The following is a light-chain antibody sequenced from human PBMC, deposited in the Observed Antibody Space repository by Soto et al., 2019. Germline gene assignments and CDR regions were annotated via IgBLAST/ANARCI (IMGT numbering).Light chain of an antibody. J-gene: IGKJ2*01. CDR3: HHYGSSPA. V-gene: IGKV3-20*01. CDR1: QSVSSSY. Sequence: EIVLTQSPGTLSLSPGERATLSCRASQSVSSSYLAWYQQKPGQAPRLLIYGASSRATGIPDRFSGRGSGTDFTLTISRLEPEDFALFYCHHYGSSPAFGQGTKLEIK. CDR2: GAS.